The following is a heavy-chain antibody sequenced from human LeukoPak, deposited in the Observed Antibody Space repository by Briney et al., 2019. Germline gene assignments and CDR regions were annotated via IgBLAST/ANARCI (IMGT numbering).Heavy chain of an antibody. D-gene: IGHD3-9*01. CDR3: ARGGGNLLPYFDPKRYYYLDV. Sequence: SETLSLTCAVYGGSFSGYYWSWIRQPPEKGLEWIGEINHSGSTNYNPSLKSRVTVSVDTSKNQFSLKLRSVTAADTAVYYCARGGGNLLPYFDPKRYYYLDVWSKGTTVTVSS. CDR1: GGSFSGYY. CDR2: INHSGST. J-gene: IGHJ6*03. V-gene: IGHV4-34*01.